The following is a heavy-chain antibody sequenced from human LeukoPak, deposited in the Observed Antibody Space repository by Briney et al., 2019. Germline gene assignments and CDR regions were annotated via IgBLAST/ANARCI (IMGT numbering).Heavy chain of an antibody. D-gene: IGHD5-18*01. CDR1: GGSFSGYY. CDR3: ARMAPYSYEPFDY. V-gene: IGHV4-34*01. J-gene: IGHJ4*02. Sequence: KPSETLSLTCAVYGGSFSGYYWSWIRQPPGKGLEWIGEINHSGSTNYNPSPKSRVTISVDTSKNQFSLKLSSVTAADTAVYYCARMAPYSYEPFDYWGQGTLVTVSS. CDR2: INHSGST.